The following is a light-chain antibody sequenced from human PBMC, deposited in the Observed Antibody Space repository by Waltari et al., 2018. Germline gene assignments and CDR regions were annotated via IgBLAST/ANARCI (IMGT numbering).Light chain of an antibody. CDR1: SSTIGSNY. CDR2: IEV. CDR3: VAWDDSLSATV. Sequence: QSVLTQPPSASGTPGQRVTISCSGSSSTIGSNYVYWYQHPPGTTPKLQICIEVQRPAGVPGRVSGSKSGTSASLAISELRSEDEADYYCVAWDDSLSATVFGGGTKLTVL. J-gene: IGLJ3*02. V-gene: IGLV1-47*01.